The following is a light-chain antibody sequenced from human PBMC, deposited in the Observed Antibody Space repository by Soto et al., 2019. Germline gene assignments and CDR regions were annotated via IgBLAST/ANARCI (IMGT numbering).Light chain of an antibody. Sequence: QSALTQPASVSGSPGQSITISCTGTSSDVCGYNYVSWYQQHPGKAPKLMIYEVSNRPSGVSNRFSGSKSGNTASLTISGVQAEDEADYYCSSYTSSSTVVFGGGTKLTVL. J-gene: IGLJ2*01. V-gene: IGLV2-14*01. CDR3: SSYTSSSTVV. CDR1: SSDVCGYNY. CDR2: EVS.